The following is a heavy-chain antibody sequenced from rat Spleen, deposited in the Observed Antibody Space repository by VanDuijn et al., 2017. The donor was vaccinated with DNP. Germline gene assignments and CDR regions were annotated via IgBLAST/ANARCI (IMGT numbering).Heavy chain of an antibody. V-gene: IGHV2-6*01. CDR1: GFSLPSYT. CDR3: ANWEY. D-gene: IGHD5-1*01. J-gene: IGHJ2*01. Sequence: QVQLKESGPGLVQPSQTLSLTCTVSGFSLPSYTVSWVRQPPGRGLEWIAAISSGGNTYYNSALKSRLSISRDTSKSQVFLKMNSLQTEDTAMYFCANWEYWGQGVMVTVSS. CDR2: ISSGGNT.